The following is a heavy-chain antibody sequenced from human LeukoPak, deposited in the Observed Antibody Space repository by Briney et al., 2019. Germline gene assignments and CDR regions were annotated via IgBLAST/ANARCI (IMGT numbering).Heavy chain of an antibody. J-gene: IGHJ4*02. Sequence: GGSLRLSCAASGFTFSSYSMNWVRKAPGKGLEWVSSISSSSSYIYYADSVKGRFTITRDNAKNSLYLQMNSLRAEDTAVYYCARDAVIDYWGQGTLVTASS. CDR3: ARDAVIDY. V-gene: IGHV3-21*01. CDR1: GFTFSSYS. CDR2: ISSSSSYI.